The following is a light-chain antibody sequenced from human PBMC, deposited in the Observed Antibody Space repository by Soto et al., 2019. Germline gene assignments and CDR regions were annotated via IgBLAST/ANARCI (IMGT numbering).Light chain of an antibody. V-gene: IGKV3-20*01. Sequence: EIVLTQSPGTLSLSPRERATLSCRASQSVSNYYLAWYKHRPGQAPRLLIYGASTRAPGIPDRFSGSVSGTDFTLTISRLEPEDFAVYYCQQYAASPRTFGQGTQVEV. CDR1: QSVSNYY. CDR3: QQYAASPRT. J-gene: IGKJ1*01. CDR2: GAS.